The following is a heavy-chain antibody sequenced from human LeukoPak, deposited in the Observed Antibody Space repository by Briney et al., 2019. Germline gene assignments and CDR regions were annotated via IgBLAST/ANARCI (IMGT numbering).Heavy chain of an antibody. J-gene: IGHJ4*02. V-gene: IGHV3-21*01. CDR3: ATSGCSSTSCSPN. CDR2: ISSSSNYI. CDR1: GFTFSSYS. D-gene: IGHD2-2*01. Sequence: PGGSLRLSCAASGFTFSSYSMNWVRQAPGKGLESVSSISSSSNYIHYADSVEGRFTISRDNAKNSLFLQMNSLGVEDTAVYYCATSGCSSTSCSPNWGQGTRVTVSS.